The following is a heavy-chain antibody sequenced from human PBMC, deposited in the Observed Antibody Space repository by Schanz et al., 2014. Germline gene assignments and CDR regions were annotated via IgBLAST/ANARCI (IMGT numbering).Heavy chain of an antibody. Sequence: EVQLVQSGGGLVQPGGSLRLSCAASGFNFSDYAMCWVRQAPGKGLEWVSAISGGGGTTYYTDSVKGRFTISRDNSKSTLYLQMNSLRAEDTAVYYCTRDVRLDRRGNWFDPWGQGTLVTVSS. CDR2: ISGGGGTT. V-gene: IGHV3-23*04. CDR3: TRDVRLDRRGNWFDP. J-gene: IGHJ5*02. D-gene: IGHD1-1*01. CDR1: GFNFSDYA.